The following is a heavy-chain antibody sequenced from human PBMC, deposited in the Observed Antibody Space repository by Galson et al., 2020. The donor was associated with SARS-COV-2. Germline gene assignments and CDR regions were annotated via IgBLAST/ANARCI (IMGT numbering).Heavy chain of an antibody. CDR3: SILGIGGC. CDR2: IKSKTDGGTT. J-gene: IGHJ4*02. Sequence: GGSLRLSCAASGFTFYNAWLHWVRQAPGKGLEWVGRIKSKTDGGTTDYAAPVKGRFTISRDDSRDTLYLQLNSLKTEDTAVYYCSILGIGGCWGQGTLVTVSS. D-gene: IGHD7-27*01. V-gene: IGHV3-15*01. CDR1: GFTFYNAW.